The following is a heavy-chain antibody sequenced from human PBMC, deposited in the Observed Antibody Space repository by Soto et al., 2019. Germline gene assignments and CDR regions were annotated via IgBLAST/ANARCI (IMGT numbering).Heavy chain of an antibody. D-gene: IGHD2-8*01. CDR2: TSGSGVNT. CDR3: AIDTYCANGVCYKFDY. Sequence: VQLVESGGGLVKPGGSLRLSCAASGFTFSSYAITWVRQAHGKGLEWVSGTSGSGVNTYYADSVKGRFTISRDNSKNTLYLQMGSLRAEDTAVYYCAIDTYCANGVCYKFDYWGQGTLVTVSS. V-gene: IGHV3-23*04. J-gene: IGHJ4*02. CDR1: GFTFSSYA.